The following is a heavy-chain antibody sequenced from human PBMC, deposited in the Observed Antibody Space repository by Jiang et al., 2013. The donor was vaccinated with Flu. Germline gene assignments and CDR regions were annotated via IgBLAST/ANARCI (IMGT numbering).Heavy chain of an antibody. V-gene: IGHV3-30*19. D-gene: IGHD3-10*01. Sequence: VQLLESGGGVVQPGRSLRLSCAASGFTFSSYGMHWVRQAPGKGLEWVAVASYDGSNKYYADSVKGRFTISRDNSKNTLYLQMNSLRAEDTAVYYCAREVSGPYYYYGMDVWGQGTTVTVSS. CDR2: ASYDGSNK. J-gene: IGHJ6*02. CDR3: AREVSGPYYYYGMDV. CDR1: GFTFSSYG.